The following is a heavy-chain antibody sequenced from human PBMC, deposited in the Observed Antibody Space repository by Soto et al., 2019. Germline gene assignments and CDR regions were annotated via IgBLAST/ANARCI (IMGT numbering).Heavy chain of an antibody. J-gene: IGHJ4*02. CDR3: ARDLRPLDVVGATVVVEADY. CDR1: GYTYTNYH. Sequence: SVKVTCKESGYTYTNYHRHWVRQAPGQGLEWMGIINPRGGGARYAREFQGRVTMTRDTSTSTVYMELSSLRSEDTAIYYCARDLRPLDVVGATVVVEADYWGQGTLVTVSS. D-gene: IGHD1-26*01. CDR2: INPRGGGA. V-gene: IGHV1-46*03.